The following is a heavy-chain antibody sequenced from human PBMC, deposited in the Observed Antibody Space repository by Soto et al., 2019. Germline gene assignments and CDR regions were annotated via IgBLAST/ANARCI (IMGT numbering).Heavy chain of an antibody. D-gene: IGHD3-10*01. CDR2: ISYDGSNK. CDR1: GFTFSSYG. V-gene: IGHV3-30*18. CDR3: AKDQREYYGSGSSDYYYYYGMDV. J-gene: IGHJ6*02. Sequence: GGSLRLSCAASGFTFSSYGMHWVRQAPGKGLEWVAVISYDGSNKYYADSVKGRFTISRDNSKNTLYLQMNSLRAEDTAVYYCAKDQREYYGSGSSDYYYYYGMDVWGQGTTVTVSS.